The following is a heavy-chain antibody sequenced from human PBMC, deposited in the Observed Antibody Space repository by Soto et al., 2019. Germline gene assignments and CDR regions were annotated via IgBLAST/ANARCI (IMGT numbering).Heavy chain of an antibody. Sequence: ASVKVSCKASGYSFSSYGVSWVRQAPGQGLEWIGWINPYNGNTLNAQNLQGRVTLTTDTSTSTAYMELRSLRSDDTAIYYCARDPGAATFDSWGQGTLVTVSS. D-gene: IGHD1-26*01. CDR3: ARDPGAATFDS. CDR1: GYSFSSYG. J-gene: IGHJ4*01. CDR2: INPYNGNT. V-gene: IGHV1-18*04.